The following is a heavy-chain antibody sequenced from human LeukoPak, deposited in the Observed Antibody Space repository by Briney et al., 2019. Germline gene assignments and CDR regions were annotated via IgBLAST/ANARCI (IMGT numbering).Heavy chain of an antibody. J-gene: IGHJ6*02. CDR1: GFTFSSYW. D-gene: IGHD4-17*01. CDR3: ARAYYGDAYGMDV. Sequence: PGGSLRLSCAASGFTFSSYWMSWVRQAPGKGLEWVANIKQDGSEKYYVDSVKGRFTISRDNAKNSLFLHMNSLRAEDTAVYYCARAYYGDAYGMDVWGQGTTVTVSS. CDR2: IKQDGSEK. V-gene: IGHV3-7*01.